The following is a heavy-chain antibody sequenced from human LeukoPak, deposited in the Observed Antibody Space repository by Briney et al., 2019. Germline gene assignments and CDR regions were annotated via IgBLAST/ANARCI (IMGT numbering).Heavy chain of an antibody. CDR1: GYTFTGYY. CDR3: ARDRLRGGYYYGLDV. Sequence: ASVKVSCKASGYTFTGYYMHWVRQAPGQGLEWMGWINPNSGGTNYAQKFQGRVTMTTDTSTSTAYMELRSLTSDDTAVYYCARDRLRGGYYYGLDVWGQGTTVTVSS. CDR2: INPNSGGT. J-gene: IGHJ6*02. D-gene: IGHD3-16*01. V-gene: IGHV1-2*02.